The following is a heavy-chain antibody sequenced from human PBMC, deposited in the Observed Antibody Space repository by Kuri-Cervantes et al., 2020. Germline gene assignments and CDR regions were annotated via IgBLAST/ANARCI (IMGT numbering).Heavy chain of an antibody. D-gene: IGHD3-3*01. CDR2: ISYSEVT. CDR1: SSYS. V-gene: IGHV4-39*01. Sequence: SSYSLNWVRQAPGKGLEWVGSISYSEVTYYNVSLETRVTISMDTSKNQFSLNLRSVTATDTAIYYCARQWGYYDSNWGQGTLVTVSS. J-gene: IGHJ4*02. CDR3: ARQWGYYDSN.